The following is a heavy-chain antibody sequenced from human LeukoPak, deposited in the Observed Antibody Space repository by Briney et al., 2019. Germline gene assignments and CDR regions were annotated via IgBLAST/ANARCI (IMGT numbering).Heavy chain of an antibody. CDR2: IDVGRGNT. J-gene: IGHJ3*01. CDR1: GFTFTSSA. D-gene: IGHD3-22*01. Sequence: SGTVSCKASGFTFTSSAVQWVRQARGQRLEWIGWIDVGRGNTNYAQKFQERVTMTRDMSTSLGDMELSSLRSEDTAVYYCAAEAAYYYDSRDAFDVWGQGTMVTVSS. CDR3: AAEAAYYYDSRDAFDV. V-gene: IGHV1-58*01.